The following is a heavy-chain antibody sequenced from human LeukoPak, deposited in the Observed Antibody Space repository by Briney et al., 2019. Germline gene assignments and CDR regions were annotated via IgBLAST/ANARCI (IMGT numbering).Heavy chain of an antibody. D-gene: IGHD1-14*01. CDR3: VRLEKYTSTGPTDP. V-gene: IGHV4-59*04. CDR2: IYYTGST. CDR1: GGSISSYY. J-gene: IGHJ5*02. Sequence: SETLSLTCTVSGGSISSYYWSWIRQPPGKGLEWIGNIYYTGSTYYNSSLQSRVSLSLDTSKNHFSLKLSSVTAADTAVYYCVRLEKYTSTGPTDPWGQGTLVTVSS.